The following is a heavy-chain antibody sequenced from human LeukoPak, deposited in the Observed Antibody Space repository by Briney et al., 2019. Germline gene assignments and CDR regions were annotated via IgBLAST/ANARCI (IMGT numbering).Heavy chain of an antibody. V-gene: IGHV3-33*06. J-gene: IGHJ6*02. Sequence: GGSLRLSCAASGFAFTSYGMHWVRQAPGKGLEWVAVIWYDGSNKYYADSVKGRFIISRDNSKKTLSLQMSSLRAEDTAAYYCAKMYCRGPWCYTGGDDKFYGMDVWGQGTTVTVSS. CDR1: GFAFTSYG. CDR2: IWYDGSNK. D-gene: IGHD2-15*01. CDR3: AKMYCRGPWCYTGGDDKFYGMDV.